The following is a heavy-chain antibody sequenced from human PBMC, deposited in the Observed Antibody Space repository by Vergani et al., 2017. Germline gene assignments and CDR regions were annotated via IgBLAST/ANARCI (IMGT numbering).Heavy chain of an antibody. D-gene: IGHD6-13*01. Sequence: EVQLVETGGGLIQPGGSLRLSCAASGFTVSSNYMSWVRQAPGKGLEWVSVIYSGGSTYYADSVKGRFTISRDNSKNTLYLQMNSLRAEDTAVYYCARDQNSSSWYFDYYYGMDVWGQGTTVTVSS. V-gene: IGHV3-53*02. CDR3: ARDQNSSSWYFDYYYGMDV. J-gene: IGHJ6*02. CDR2: IYSGGST. CDR1: GFTVSSNY.